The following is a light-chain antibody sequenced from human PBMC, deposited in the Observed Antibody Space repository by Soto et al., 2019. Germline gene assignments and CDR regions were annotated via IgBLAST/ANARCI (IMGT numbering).Light chain of an antibody. Sequence: EIVLTQSPGTLSLSPGERATLSCRASQTVSNNYLAWYQQKPGQAPRLLIYGASSRATGIPDRFRGSGSGTDFTLTISRLEPEDFAVYFCQQYGTSSWTFGQGTKVQIK. CDR1: QTVSNNY. CDR3: QQYGTSSWT. CDR2: GAS. V-gene: IGKV3-20*01. J-gene: IGKJ1*01.